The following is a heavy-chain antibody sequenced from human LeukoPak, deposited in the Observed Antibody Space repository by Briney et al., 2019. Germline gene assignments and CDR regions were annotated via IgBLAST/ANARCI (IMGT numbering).Heavy chain of an antibody. D-gene: IGHD3-3*01. CDR3: ARDLGWSTSH. Sequence: ASVKVSCKASGYTFTGHYMNWVRQAPGQGLEWMGWINPTGGTTYAQKFQDRVTMTRDTSINTAYMELSGLRSDDTAVYYCARDLGWSTSHWGQGTLVTVFS. CDR1: GYTFTGHY. CDR2: INPTGGT. J-gene: IGHJ4*02. V-gene: IGHV1-2*02.